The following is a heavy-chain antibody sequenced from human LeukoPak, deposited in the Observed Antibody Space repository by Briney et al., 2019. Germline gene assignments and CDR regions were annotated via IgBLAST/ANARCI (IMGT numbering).Heavy chain of an antibody. CDR3: AGTDSGIYSRWFDY. CDR2: ISSSSGNI. D-gene: IGHD1-26*01. Sequence: GGSLRLSCVGSGFTFSSYAMKWVRQAPVNVLEWVSYISSSSGNIYYADSVKGRFTVSRDNAKNSLYLQMNTMRAEDTALDSFAGTDSGIYSRWFDYWGQGTLVTVSS. J-gene: IGHJ4*02. CDR1: GFTFSSYA. V-gene: IGHV3-48*01.